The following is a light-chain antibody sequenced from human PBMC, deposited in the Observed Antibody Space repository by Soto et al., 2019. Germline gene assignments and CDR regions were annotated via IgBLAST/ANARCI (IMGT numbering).Light chain of an antibody. CDR3: QKYTKEHGIT. Sequence: EIALTQSPGTLSLSPGERATLSCRASQGVGNKYLAWYQQRPGQAPSLLIYAASSRATGVPDRFSGSGSGTDFTLTISRLEPEDFAVYYCQKYTKEHGITLGQGTRLEIK. CDR2: AAS. CDR1: QGVGNKY. V-gene: IGKV3-20*01. J-gene: IGKJ5*01.